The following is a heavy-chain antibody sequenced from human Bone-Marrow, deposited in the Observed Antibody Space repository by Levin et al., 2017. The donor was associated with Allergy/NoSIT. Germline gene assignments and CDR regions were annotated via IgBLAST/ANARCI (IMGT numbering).Heavy chain of an antibody. CDR2: INGDGTNT. Sequence: PGGSLRLSCEASGFTFSSYWMHWVRQVPGKGLMWVSHINGDGTNTTYADSVRGRFTISRDNARDTLYLQMTSLRAEDSAVYFCASFPASVSPFYYDDGLDVWGQGTSVIVSS. CDR1: GFTFSSYW. V-gene: IGHV3-74*01. D-gene: IGHD2-2*01. CDR3: ASFPASVSPFYYDDGLDV. J-gene: IGHJ6*01.